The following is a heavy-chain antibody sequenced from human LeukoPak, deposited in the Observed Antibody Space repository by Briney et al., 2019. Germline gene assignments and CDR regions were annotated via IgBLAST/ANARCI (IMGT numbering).Heavy chain of an antibody. CDR1: GYTFTSYG. J-gene: IGHJ3*02. Sequence: GASVKVSCKASGYTFTSYGISWVRQAPGQGLEWMGWISAYNGNTNYAQKLQGRVTMTTDTSTSTAYMELRSPRSDDTAVYYCADTVWNDDAFDIWGQGTMVTVSS. CDR3: ADTVWNDDAFDI. D-gene: IGHD1-1*01. CDR2: ISAYNGNT. V-gene: IGHV1-18*01.